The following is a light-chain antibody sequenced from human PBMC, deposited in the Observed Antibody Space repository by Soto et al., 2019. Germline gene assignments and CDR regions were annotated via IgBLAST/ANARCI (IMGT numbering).Light chain of an antibody. CDR2: GAS. CDR3: QQYGSSIKT. CDR1: QSVSSNY. J-gene: IGKJ1*01. V-gene: IGKV3-20*01. Sequence: EIALTQFPGTLSLSPGERATLSCRASQSVSSNYLAWYQQRPGQPPNLLIFGASNRAPGIPDRFSGSGSGTDFTLTISRLEPEDFAVYYCQQYGSSIKTFGQGTKVDIK.